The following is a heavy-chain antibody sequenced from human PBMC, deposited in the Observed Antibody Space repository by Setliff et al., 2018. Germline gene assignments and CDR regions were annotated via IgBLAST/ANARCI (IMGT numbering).Heavy chain of an antibody. V-gene: IGHV3-7*01. Sequence: TGGSLRLSCGASGFTYNNDWVSWVRQAPGKGLEWLASINPDGSEKYYVDSVKGRFTISRDNAKNSLSLQMNSLRTEDTAVHYCFGAGTCSYWGQGTQVTVSS. CDR2: INPDGSEK. J-gene: IGHJ4*02. D-gene: IGHD3-10*01. CDR3: FGAGTCSY. CDR1: GFTYNNDW.